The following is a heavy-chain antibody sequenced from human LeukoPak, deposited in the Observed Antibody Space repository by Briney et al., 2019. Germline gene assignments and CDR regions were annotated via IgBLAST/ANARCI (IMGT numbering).Heavy chain of an antibody. D-gene: IGHD4-17*01. CDR1: GYTFTSYY. CDR3: ARDLVSEEYGDYVFFDY. Sequence: GASVKVSCKASGYTFTSYYMHWVRQAPGQGLEWMGITNPSGGSTSYAQKFQGRVTMTRDTSTSTVYMELSSLRSEDTAVYYCARDLVSEEYGDYVFFDYWGQGTLVTVSS. V-gene: IGHV1-46*01. J-gene: IGHJ4*02. CDR2: TNPSGGST.